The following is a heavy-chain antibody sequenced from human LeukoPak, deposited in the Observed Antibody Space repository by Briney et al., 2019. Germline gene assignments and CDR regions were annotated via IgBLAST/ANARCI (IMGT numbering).Heavy chain of an antibody. Sequence: GGSLRLSCAASGITFSNYAMTWVRQAPGKGLEWVSGISGSGGTTYYADSVKGRFTISRDNSKNTLYLQMNSLRAEDTAVYYCAKSYGDSYFDYWGQGTLVTVSS. CDR2: ISGSGGTT. D-gene: IGHD4-17*01. CDR3: AKSYGDSYFDY. V-gene: IGHV3-23*01. J-gene: IGHJ4*02. CDR1: GITFSNYA.